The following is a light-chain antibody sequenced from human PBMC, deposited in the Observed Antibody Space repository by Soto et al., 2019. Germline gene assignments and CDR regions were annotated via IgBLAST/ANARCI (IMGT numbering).Light chain of an antibody. CDR3: QQYMSSVT. J-gene: IGKJ1*01. Sequence: EIVLTQSPGSLSLSPGQRATLSCRASQSVDTTFFAWYQKKPGQDPSLLIQGASKRATGIPDRFSGSGSGTAFTLIISRLEPEDFAVYYCQQYMSSVTFGQGTKVEIK. CDR2: GAS. CDR1: QSVDTTF. V-gene: IGKV3-20*01.